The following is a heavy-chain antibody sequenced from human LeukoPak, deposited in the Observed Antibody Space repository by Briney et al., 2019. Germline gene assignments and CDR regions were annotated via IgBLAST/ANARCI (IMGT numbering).Heavy chain of an antibody. V-gene: IGHV3-33*01. Sequence: GSLRLSCAASGFTFSSYGMHWVRQAPGKGLEWVAVIWYDGSNKYYADSVKGRFTISRDNSKNALYLQMNSLRAEDTAVYYCARDRKFSSSSGYFDHWGQGTLVTVSS. CDR3: ARDRKFSSSSGYFDH. CDR1: GFTFSSYG. J-gene: IGHJ4*02. CDR2: IWYDGSNK. D-gene: IGHD6-6*01.